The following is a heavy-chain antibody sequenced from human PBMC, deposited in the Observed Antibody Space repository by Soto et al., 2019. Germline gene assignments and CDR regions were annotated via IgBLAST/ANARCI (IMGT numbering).Heavy chain of an antibody. CDR3: ARYYYDFLTGYS. D-gene: IGHD3-9*01. Sequence: QVQLVQSGAEVKKPGSSVKVSCKASGGTFSSYTISWVRQAPGQGLEWMGRIIPILGIANYAQKFQGRVTITADKSTSTAYMELSSLRSEDTAVYYCARYYYDFLTGYSWGQGTLVTDFS. CDR1: GGTFSSYT. J-gene: IGHJ5*02. CDR2: IIPILGIA. V-gene: IGHV1-69*02.